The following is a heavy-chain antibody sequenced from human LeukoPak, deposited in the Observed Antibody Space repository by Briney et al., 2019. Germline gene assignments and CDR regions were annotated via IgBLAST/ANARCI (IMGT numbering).Heavy chain of an antibody. J-gene: IGHJ4*02. CDR1: GGSISSGGYS. Sequence: PSETLSLTCAVSGGSISSGGYSWSWIRQPPGKGLEWIGYIYHSGSTYYNPSLKSRVTISVDRSKNQFSLKLSSVTAADTAVYYCARVGCSGGSCYLDYWGQGILVTVSS. CDR3: ARVGCSGGSCYLDY. D-gene: IGHD2-15*01. CDR2: IYHSGST. V-gene: IGHV4-30-2*01.